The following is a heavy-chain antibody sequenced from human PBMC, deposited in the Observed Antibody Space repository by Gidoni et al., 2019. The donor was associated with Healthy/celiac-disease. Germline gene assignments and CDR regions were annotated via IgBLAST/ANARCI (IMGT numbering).Heavy chain of an antibody. CDR1: GFTFSSYA. CDR3: VKGGWELPFDY. Sequence: EVQLVESGGGLVQPGGPLRLSCSASGFTFSSYAMHWVRQAPGKGLEYVSAISSNGGSTYYADSVKGRFTISRDNSKNTLYLQMSSLRAEDTAEYYCVKGGWELPFDYWGQGTLVTVSS. D-gene: IGHD1-26*01. V-gene: IGHV3-64D*06. J-gene: IGHJ4*02. CDR2: ISSNGGST.